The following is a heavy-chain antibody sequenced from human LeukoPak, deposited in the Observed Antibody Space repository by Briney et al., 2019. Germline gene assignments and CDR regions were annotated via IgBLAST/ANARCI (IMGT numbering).Heavy chain of an antibody. CDR3: ARDLGRGFDY. CDR1: GGSISSYY. D-gene: IGHD7-27*01. V-gene: IGHV4-59*01. Sequence: SETLSLTCTVSGGSISSYYWSWIRQPPGKGLEWIGYIYYSGSTNYNPSLKSRVTISVDTSKNQSSLKLSSVTAADTAVYYCARDLGRGFDYWGQGTLVTVSS. J-gene: IGHJ4*02. CDR2: IYYSGST.